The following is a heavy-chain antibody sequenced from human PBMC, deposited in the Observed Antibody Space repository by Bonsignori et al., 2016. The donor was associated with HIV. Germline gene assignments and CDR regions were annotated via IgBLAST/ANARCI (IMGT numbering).Heavy chain of an antibody. J-gene: IGHJ2*01. Sequence: WIRQPPGKGLEWVSYISSSGSTIYYADSVKGRFTVSRDNAKNSLYLQMNSLRAEDTAVYYCARGPPLPFYWYFDLWGRGTLVTVSS. D-gene: IGHD2-15*01. V-gene: IGHV3-48*03. CDR3: ARGPPLPFYWYFDL. CDR2: ISSSGSTI.